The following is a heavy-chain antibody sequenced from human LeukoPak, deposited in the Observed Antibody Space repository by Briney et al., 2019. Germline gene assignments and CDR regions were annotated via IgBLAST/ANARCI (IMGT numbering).Heavy chain of an antibody. CDR1: GGSISSSNW. V-gene: IGHV4-4*02. CDR2: IYYSGST. CDR3: ARDKLVGYYYGMDV. D-gene: IGHD2-2*01. J-gene: IGHJ6*02. Sequence: PSGTLSLTCAVSGGSISSSNWWSWVRQPPGKGLEWIGYIYYSGSTNYNPSLKSRVTISVDTSKNQFSLKLSSVTAADTAMYYCARDKLVGYYYGMDVWGQGTTVTVSS.